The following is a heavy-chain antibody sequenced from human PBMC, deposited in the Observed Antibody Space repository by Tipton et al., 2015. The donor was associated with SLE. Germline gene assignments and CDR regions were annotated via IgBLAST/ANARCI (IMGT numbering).Heavy chain of an antibody. J-gene: IGHJ4*02. CDR1: GGSISSRSYY. CDR2: IYYSGST. V-gene: IGHV4-39*07. D-gene: IGHD1-1*01. CDR3: ARLHGGDNYYFDY. Sequence: TLSLTCTVSGGSISSRSYYWGWIRQPPGKGLEWIGTIYYSGSTYYNPSLKRRVSMSVDTSKKQFSLKLSSVTAADTAVYYCARLHGGDNYYFDYWGQGTLVTVSS.